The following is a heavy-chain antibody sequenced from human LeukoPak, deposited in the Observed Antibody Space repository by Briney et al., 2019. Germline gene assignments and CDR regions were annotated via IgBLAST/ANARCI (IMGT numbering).Heavy chain of an antibody. J-gene: IGHJ5*02. D-gene: IGHD6-25*01. CDR1: GFIFSNYA. Sequence: GGSLRLSCAASGFIFSNYAMMWVRQAPGKELEWVSSVTGSGGGTFYADSVKGRFTISRDNSQNTLYLQMNSLGAEDTAVYYCAKGAASALVDWFDPRGQGTLVTVSS. CDR2: VTGSGGGT. CDR3: AKGAASALVDWFDP. V-gene: IGHV3-23*01.